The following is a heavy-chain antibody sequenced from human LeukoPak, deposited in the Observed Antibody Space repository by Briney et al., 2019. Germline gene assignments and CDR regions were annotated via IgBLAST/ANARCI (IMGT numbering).Heavy chain of an antibody. V-gene: IGHV3-74*01. CDR3: ARDRGGSGPTTTDY. Sequence: GGSLRLSCAASGFTFSTSWMHWVRQAPGKGLVWVSRINSDGSSTIYADSVMGRFTISRDNAKNTRYLQMNSLRAEDTAVYYCARDRGGSGPTTTDYWGQGTLVTVS. J-gene: IGHJ4*02. CDR2: INSDGSST. CDR1: GFTFSTSW. D-gene: IGHD6-19*01.